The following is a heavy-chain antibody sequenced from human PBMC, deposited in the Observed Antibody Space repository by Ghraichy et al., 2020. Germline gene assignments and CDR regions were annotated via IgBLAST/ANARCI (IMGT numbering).Heavy chain of an antibody. D-gene: IGHD3-10*01. CDR1: GFTFDDYA. CDR3: AKDILYASGSYGPAGGGFDP. V-gene: IGHV3-9*01. J-gene: IGHJ5*02. Sequence: GGSLRLSCAASGFTFDDYAMHWVRQAPGKGLEWVSGITWNSVNKGYADSVKGRFTISRDNAKNSLYLQMNSLRVEDTAFYYCAKDILYASGSYGPAGGGFDPWGQGTLVTVSS. CDR2: ITWNSVNK.